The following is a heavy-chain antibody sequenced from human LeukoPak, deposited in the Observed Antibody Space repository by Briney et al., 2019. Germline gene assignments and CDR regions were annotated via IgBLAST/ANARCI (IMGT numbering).Heavy chain of an antibody. CDR1: GFTFSSYS. J-gene: IGHJ4*02. CDR3: AKEAYWQLVRAGFDY. CDR2: ISSSSSTI. Sequence: GGSLRLSCAASGFTFSSYSMNWVRQAPGKGLEWVSYISSSSSTIYYADSVKGRFTISRDNAKNSLYLQMNSLRAEDTAVYYCAKEAYWQLVRAGFDYWGQGTLVTVSS. D-gene: IGHD6-6*01. V-gene: IGHV3-48*04.